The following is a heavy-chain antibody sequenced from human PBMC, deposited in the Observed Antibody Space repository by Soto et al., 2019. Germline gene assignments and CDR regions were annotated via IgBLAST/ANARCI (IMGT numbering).Heavy chain of an antibody. CDR1: GGSISSGGYY. V-gene: IGHV4-31*03. Sequence: SETLSLTCTVSGGSISSGGYYWSWIRQHPGKGLEWIGYIYYSGSTYYNPSLKSRVTISVDTSKNQFSLKLSSVTAADTAVYYCARGYGIAARPSGMDVWGQGTTVTVSS. J-gene: IGHJ6*02. CDR2: IYYSGST. CDR3: ARGYGIAARPSGMDV. D-gene: IGHD6-6*01.